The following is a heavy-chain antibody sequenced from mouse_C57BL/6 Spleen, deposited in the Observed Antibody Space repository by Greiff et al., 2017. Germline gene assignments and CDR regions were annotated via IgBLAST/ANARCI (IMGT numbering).Heavy chain of an antibody. CDR2: IDPEDGET. Sequence: EVQLQQSGAELVKPGASVKLSCTASGFNIKDYYMHWVKQRTEQGLEWIGRIDPEDGETKYAPKFPGKATITADTSSNTAYLQLSSLTSEDTAVYYCARGMITTKDYYAMDDWGQGTSVTVSS. CDR1: GFNIKDYY. D-gene: IGHD2-4*01. CDR3: ARGMITTKDYYAMDD. V-gene: IGHV14-2*01. J-gene: IGHJ4*01.